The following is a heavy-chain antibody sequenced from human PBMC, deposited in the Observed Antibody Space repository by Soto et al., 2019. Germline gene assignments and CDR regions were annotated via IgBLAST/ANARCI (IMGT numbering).Heavy chain of an antibody. J-gene: IGHJ4*02. CDR3: ARDLRSGWSGGSSDF. CDR2: INAGNGNT. CDR1: GYTFTSYA. V-gene: IGHV1-3*01. Sequence: GASVKVSCKASGYTFTSYAMHWVRQAPGQRLEWMGWINAGNGNTKYSQKFQGRVTITRDTSASTAYMELSSLRSEDTAVYYCARDLRSGWSGGSSDFCGQGILVTVSS. D-gene: IGHD6-19*01.